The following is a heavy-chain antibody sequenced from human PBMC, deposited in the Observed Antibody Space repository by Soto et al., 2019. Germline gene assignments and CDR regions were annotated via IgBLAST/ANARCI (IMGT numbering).Heavy chain of an antibody. CDR2: INPNGYTS. V-gene: IGHV1-46*01. CDR1: GYTFMNYY. D-gene: IGHD5-18*01. J-gene: IGHJ4*02. CDR3: ARDLPGAFTTMVY. Sequence: QVQMVQSGAEVKKPGASVKLSCKASGYTFMNYYIHWVRQAPGQGLEWMGIINPNGYTSTLAQKFQVRLTVTSDPSTSTVYMELGSLSSEDTAVYYCARDLPGAFTTMVYWGQGALVTVSS.